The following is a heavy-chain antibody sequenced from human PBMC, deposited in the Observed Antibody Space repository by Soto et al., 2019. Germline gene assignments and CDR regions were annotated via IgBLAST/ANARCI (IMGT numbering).Heavy chain of an antibody. V-gene: IGHV4-34*01. Sequence: KPSETLSLTCAVYGGSFSGYYWSWVRQPPGKGLEWIGEINHSGSTNYNPSLKSRVTISVDTSKNQFSLKLSSVTAADTAVYYCARGPIGYLDYWGQGTLVTVSS. CDR1: GGSFSGYY. CDR2: INHSGST. D-gene: IGHD3-10*01. CDR3: ARGPIGYLDY. J-gene: IGHJ4*02.